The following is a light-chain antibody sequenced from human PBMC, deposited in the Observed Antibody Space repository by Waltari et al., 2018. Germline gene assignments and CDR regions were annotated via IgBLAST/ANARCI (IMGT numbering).Light chain of an antibody. V-gene: IGKV1-33*01. J-gene: IGKJ1*01. CDR3: QQYKDLPRT. CDR1: QDIIIY. Sequence: DIQITQSPSSMSASVGDRVSLTCQATQDIIIYLSWYQQKPGKAPKVLIYDASNLETGVPSRFTGSRSGTDFTFTISSLQPEDIATYYCQQYKDLPRTFGQGTKVEIK. CDR2: DAS.